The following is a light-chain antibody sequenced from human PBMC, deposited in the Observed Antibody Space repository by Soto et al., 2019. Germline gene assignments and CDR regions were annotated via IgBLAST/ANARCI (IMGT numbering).Light chain of an antibody. CDR3: PSYTHSSTPYV. CDR2: EVS. J-gene: IGLJ1*01. V-gene: IGLV2-14*01. Sequence: QSALTQPASVSGSPGQSITISCTGTSSDVGDYNYVSWYQQHPGKAPKLMIYEVSNRPSGVSNRFSGSKSGNTASLTISGLQAEDEADYYCPSYTHSSTPYVFGTGTKVTVL. CDR1: SSDVGDYNY.